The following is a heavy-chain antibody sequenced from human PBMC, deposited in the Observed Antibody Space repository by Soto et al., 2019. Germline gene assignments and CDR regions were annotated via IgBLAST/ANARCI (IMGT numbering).Heavy chain of an antibody. CDR2: IYYSGST. J-gene: IGHJ4*02. Sequence: SETLSLTCTVSGGSISSSSYYWGWFRQPPGKGLEWIGSIYYSGSTYYNPSLKSRVTISVDTSKNQFSLKLSSVTAADTAVYYCARQGSYYVDYWGQGTLVTVSS. CDR1: GGSISSSSYY. V-gene: IGHV4-39*01. CDR3: ARQGSYYVDY. D-gene: IGHD1-26*01.